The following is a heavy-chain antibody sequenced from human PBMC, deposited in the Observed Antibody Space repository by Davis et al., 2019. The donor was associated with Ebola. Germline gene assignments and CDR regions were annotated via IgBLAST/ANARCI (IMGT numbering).Heavy chain of an antibody. D-gene: IGHD2-15*01. Sequence: AASVKVSCKASGYTFTSYGISWVRQAPGQGLEWMGRINPNSGGTNYAQKFQGRVTMTRDTSISTAYMELSSLRPDDTAVYYCARDAHMVALGLDSWGHGTLVTVSS. J-gene: IGHJ5*01. CDR3: ARDAHMVALGLDS. V-gene: IGHV1-2*06. CDR1: GYTFTSYG. CDR2: INPNSGGT.